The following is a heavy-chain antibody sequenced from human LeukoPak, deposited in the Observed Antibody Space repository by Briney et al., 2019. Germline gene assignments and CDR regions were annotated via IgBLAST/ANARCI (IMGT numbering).Heavy chain of an antibody. CDR1: GYTFTSYA. V-gene: IGHV1-3*01. D-gene: IGHD1-1*01. Sequence: ASVKVSCKASGYTFTSYAMHWVRQAPGQRLEWMGWINAGNGNAKYSQKFQGRVTITRDTSASTAYMELSSLRSEDTAVYYCARDLGKYKRDYWGQGTLVTVSS. J-gene: IGHJ4*02. CDR2: INAGNGNA. CDR3: ARDLGKYKRDY.